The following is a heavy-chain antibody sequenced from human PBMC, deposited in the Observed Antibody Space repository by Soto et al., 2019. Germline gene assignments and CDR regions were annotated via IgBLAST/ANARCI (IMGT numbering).Heavy chain of an antibody. CDR3: VRDQKYFRVNGNWFDS. V-gene: IGHV1-18*04. D-gene: IGHD2-2*01. CDR1: GYTSADFG. Sequence: ASVKVSCKASGYTSADFGISCVRQAPGQGLEWMGWVSGNNGASNPAPKVQGRITMTLDTSTGVSYMALRSLRSDDTAIYYCVRDQKYFRVNGNWFDSWGQGTLVTVSS. J-gene: IGHJ5*01. CDR2: VSGNNGAS.